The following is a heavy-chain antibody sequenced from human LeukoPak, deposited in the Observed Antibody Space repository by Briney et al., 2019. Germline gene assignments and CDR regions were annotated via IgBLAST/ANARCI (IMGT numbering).Heavy chain of an antibody. V-gene: IGHV3-23*01. J-gene: IGHJ3*01. Sequence: PGGSLRLSCAASGFTFSDYALIWVRQAPGKGLEWISAIRGTGGTTYYADSVKGRCTISRDNSRNTVYLQMNSLRAEDTALNFCGKDPNGDYVGAFDFWGPGTMVTVSS. D-gene: IGHD4-17*01. CDR1: GFTFSDYA. CDR3: GKDPNGDYVGAFDF. CDR2: IRGTGGTT.